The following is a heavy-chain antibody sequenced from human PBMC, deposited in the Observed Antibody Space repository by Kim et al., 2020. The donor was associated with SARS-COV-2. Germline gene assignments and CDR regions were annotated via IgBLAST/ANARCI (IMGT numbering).Heavy chain of an antibody. CDR3: ARTDTAMVEGFDY. D-gene: IGHD5-18*01. J-gene: IGHJ4*02. CDR1: GGSISSYY. CDR2: IYYSGST. V-gene: IGHV4-59*01. Sequence: SETLSLTCTVSGGSISSYYWSWIRQPPGKGLEWIGYIYYSGSTNYNPSLKSRVTISVDTSKNQFSLKLSSVTAADTAVYYCARTDTAMVEGFDYWGQGTLVTVSS.